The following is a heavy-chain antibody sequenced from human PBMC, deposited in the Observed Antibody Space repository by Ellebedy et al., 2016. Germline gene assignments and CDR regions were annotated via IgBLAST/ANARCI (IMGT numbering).Heavy chain of an antibody. V-gene: IGHV1-3*04. CDR1: GFTFSTYA. J-gene: IGHJ5*02. CDR3: AARYCGGGICFSFFSS. D-gene: IGHD2-15*01. Sequence: GGSLRLSCAVSGFTFSTYAIHWVRQAPGQRLEWMGWINTDNANTKYSQKFQGRVTFTRDTSASTAYMELSSLRSEDTAVYYCAARYCGGGICFSFFSSWGQGTLVTVSS. CDR2: INTDNANT.